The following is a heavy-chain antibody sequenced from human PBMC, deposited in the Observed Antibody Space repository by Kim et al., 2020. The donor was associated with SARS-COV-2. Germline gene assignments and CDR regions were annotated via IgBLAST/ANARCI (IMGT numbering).Heavy chain of an antibody. D-gene: IGHD7-27*01. CDR3: ATDFNWEGF. V-gene: IGHV3-7*01. CDR2: TRPDGSEK. CDR1: GFIFSNYW. J-gene: IGHJ4*02. Sequence: GGSLRLSCAASGFIFSNYWMTWVRQAPGKGLECVANTRPDGSEKNYVDSVNGRFTISRDNAKNALFLQMNSLRVEDTAVYYCATDFNWEGFWGQGTLVTV.